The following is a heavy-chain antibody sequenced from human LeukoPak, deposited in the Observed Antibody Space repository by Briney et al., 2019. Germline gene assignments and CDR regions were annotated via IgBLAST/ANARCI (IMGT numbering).Heavy chain of an antibody. CDR2: ISSNGGST. Sequence: GGSLRLSCSASGFTFSSYAMHWVRQAPGKGLEYVSSISSNGGSTYYADSVKGRFTISRDNSKNTLFLQMSSLRTEDTAVYYCSSPYSGYDYNFDHWGQGTLVTVSS. CDR1: GFTFSSYA. CDR3: SSPYSGYDYNFDH. D-gene: IGHD5-12*01. J-gene: IGHJ4*02. V-gene: IGHV3-64D*06.